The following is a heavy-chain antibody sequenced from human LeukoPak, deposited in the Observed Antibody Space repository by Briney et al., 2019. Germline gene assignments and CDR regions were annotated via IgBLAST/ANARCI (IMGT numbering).Heavy chain of an antibody. V-gene: IGHV3-23*01. CDR2: ISVSGGST. CDR3: ARDQGELQNIYFDY. J-gene: IGHJ4*02. D-gene: IGHD1-26*01. CDR1: EFTFSSYV. Sequence: GGSLRLSCAASEFTFSSYVMQWVRQAPGKGLEWVSGISVSGGSTWYADSVKGRFTISRDNSKNTLYLQMNSLRAEDTAVYYCARDQGELQNIYFDYWGQGTLVTVSS.